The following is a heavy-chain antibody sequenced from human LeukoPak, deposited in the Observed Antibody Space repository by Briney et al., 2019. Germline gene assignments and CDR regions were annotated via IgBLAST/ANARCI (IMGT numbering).Heavy chain of an antibody. CDR1: GFTFSNYA. V-gene: IGHV3-23*01. J-gene: IGHJ4*02. D-gene: IGHD6-19*01. CDR3: AKHVMTSVWFFDS. Sequence: GGSLRLSCAASGFTFSNYALSWVRQAPGRGLEWVSLISWSSLTTEYADSVKGRFTVSRDNSKNTLSLQMNSPNADATAVYYCAKHVMTSVWFFDSWGQGTRVSVSS. CDR2: ISWSSLTT.